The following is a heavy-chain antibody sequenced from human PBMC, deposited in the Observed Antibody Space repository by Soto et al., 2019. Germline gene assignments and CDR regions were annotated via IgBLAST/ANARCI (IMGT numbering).Heavy chain of an antibody. V-gene: IGHV1-46*03. Sequence: ASVKVSCKASGYTFTSYGISWVRQAPGQGLEWMGIINPSGGSTSYAQKFQGRVTMTRDTSTSTVYMELSSLRSEDTAVYYCARSYYDSSGYGYWGQRTLVTVSS. CDR2: INPSGGST. D-gene: IGHD3-22*01. CDR1: GYTFTSYG. CDR3: ARSYYDSSGYGY. J-gene: IGHJ4*02.